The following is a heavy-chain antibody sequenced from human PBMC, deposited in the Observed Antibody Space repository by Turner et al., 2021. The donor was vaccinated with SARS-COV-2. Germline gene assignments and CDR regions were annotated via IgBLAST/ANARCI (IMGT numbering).Heavy chain of an antibody. CDR2: ISGSGGRT. D-gene: IGHD6-13*01. J-gene: IGHJ4*02. CDR3: AKTHGAAAGTFDY. V-gene: IGHV3-23*01. Sequence: EVTLLESGGGLLQPGGSLCLSCAASGFTFRSYAMSWFRQAPGKGLEWVSAISGSGGRTYYADSVKGRFTISRDNSKNTLYLQMNSLRAEDTAVYYCAKTHGAAAGTFDYWGQGTLVTVSS. CDR1: GFTFRSYA.